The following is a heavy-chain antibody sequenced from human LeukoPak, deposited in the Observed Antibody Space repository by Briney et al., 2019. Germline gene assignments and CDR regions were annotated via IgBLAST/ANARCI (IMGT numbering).Heavy chain of an antibody. CDR1: GGPISSGSYY. Sequence: PSETLSLTCTVSGGPISSGSYYWSWIRQPPGKGLEWIGEINHSGSTNYNPSLKSRVTISVDMSKNQFSLSLRSVTAADTAIYYCARGRRTKVLINLYYYYMDVWGKGTTVTVSS. D-gene: IGHD4/OR15-4a*01. V-gene: IGHV4-39*07. CDR3: ARGRRTKVLINLYYYYMDV. CDR2: INHSGST. J-gene: IGHJ6*03.